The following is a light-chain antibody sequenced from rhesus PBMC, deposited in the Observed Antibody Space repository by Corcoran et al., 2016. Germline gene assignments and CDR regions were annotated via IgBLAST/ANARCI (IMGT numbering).Light chain of an antibody. V-gene: IGKV1-36*02. CDR3: LQGYSTPRT. Sequence: DIQMTQSPSSLSASVGDRVTITCRASRGISDYLSWYQQKPGKAPTRLIDAASSLESGVPSRFCGSGSGTEFTLTINSLQPEDFASYYCLQGYSTPRTFGQGTKVEIK. J-gene: IGKJ1*01. CDR2: AAS. CDR1: RGISDY.